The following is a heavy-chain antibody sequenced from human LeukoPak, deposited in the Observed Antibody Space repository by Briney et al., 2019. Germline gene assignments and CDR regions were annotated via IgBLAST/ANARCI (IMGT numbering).Heavy chain of an antibody. CDR3: AAAGPPYYYDSSGYYYYYGMDV. CDR1: GFTFTSSA. CDR2: IVVGSGNT. Sequence: SVKLSCKASGFTFTSSAMQWERQARGQRLEWIRWIVVGSGNTNYAQKFQERVTITRDMSTSTAYMELSSLRSEDTAVYYCAAAGPPYYYDSSGYYYYYGMDVWGQGTTVTVSS. J-gene: IGHJ6*02. D-gene: IGHD3-22*01. V-gene: IGHV1-58*02.